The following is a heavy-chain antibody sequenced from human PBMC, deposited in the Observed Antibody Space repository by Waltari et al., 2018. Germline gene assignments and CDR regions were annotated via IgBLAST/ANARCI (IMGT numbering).Heavy chain of an antibody. V-gene: IGHV4-59*01. Sequence: QVQLQESGPGLVKPSETLSLTCTVSGGSISSYYWSWIRQPPGKGLEWIGYIYYSGSTNYNPSLTSRVTISVDTSKNQFSLKLSSVTAADTAVYYCAREYDYGSGSYYKSGYFQHWGQGTLVTVSS. CDR1: GGSISSYY. CDR3: AREYDYGSGSYYKSGYFQH. J-gene: IGHJ1*01. CDR2: IYYSGST. D-gene: IGHD3-10*01.